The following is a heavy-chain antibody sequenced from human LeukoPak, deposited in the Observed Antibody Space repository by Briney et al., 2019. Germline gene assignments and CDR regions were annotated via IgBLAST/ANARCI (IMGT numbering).Heavy chain of an antibody. J-gene: IGHJ4*02. CDR3: ARGVVGGPFDY. CDR1: GGSISSSSYY. V-gene: IGHV4-61*01. CDR2: IYYSGST. D-gene: IGHD1-26*01. Sequence: PSETLSLTCTVSGGSISSSSYYWSWIRQPPGKGLEWIGYIYYSGSTNYNPSLKSRVTISVDTSKNQFSLKLSSVTAADTAVYYCARGVVGGPFDYWGQGTLVTVSS.